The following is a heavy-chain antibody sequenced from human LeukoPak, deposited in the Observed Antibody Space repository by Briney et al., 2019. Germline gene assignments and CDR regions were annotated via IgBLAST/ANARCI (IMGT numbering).Heavy chain of an antibody. CDR2: IIPIFGTA. CDR3: AGAREDGGATVIHFDY. CDR1: GGTFSSYA. J-gene: IGHJ4*02. V-gene: IGHV1-69*13. Sequence: SVKVSCKASGGTFSSYAISWVRQAPGQGLEWMGGIIPIFGTANYAQKFQGRVTITADESTSTAYMELSSLRSEDTAVYYCAGAREDGGATVIHFDYWGQGTLVTVSS. D-gene: IGHD1-26*01.